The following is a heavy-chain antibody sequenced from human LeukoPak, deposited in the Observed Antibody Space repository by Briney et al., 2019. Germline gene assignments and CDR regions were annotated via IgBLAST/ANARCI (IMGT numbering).Heavy chain of an antibody. CDR1: GFTFSSYW. Sequence: GGSLRLSCAASGFTFSSYWMHWVRQAPGKGLVWVSRINSDGSSTSYADSVKGRFTISRDNARNTLYLQMNSLRAEDTAVYYCARDRQQTNWFDPWGQGTLVTVSS. CDR2: INSDGSST. CDR3: ARDRQQTNWFDP. J-gene: IGHJ5*02. V-gene: IGHV3-74*01. D-gene: IGHD6-13*01.